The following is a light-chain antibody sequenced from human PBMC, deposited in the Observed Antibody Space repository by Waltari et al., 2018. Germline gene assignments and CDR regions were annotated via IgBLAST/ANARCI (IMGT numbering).Light chain of an antibody. J-gene: IGKJ4*01. CDR2: NAS. V-gene: IGKV1-5*03. CDR1: QSLSTW. CDR3: QQYKSYPPT. Sequence: DIQMTQSPSTLSASVGDRVTITCRTSQSLSTWLAWYQQKPGKAPKLLIYNASSLENEVPARFSGSGSGTEFTLTISSLQPDDFAPFYCQQYKSYPPTFGGGTKVDIK.